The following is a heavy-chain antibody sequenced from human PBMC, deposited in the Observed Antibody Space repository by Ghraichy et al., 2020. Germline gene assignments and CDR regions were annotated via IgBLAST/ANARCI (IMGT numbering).Heavy chain of an antibody. V-gene: IGHV1-18*01. J-gene: IGHJ3*02. CDR2: ISAYNGNT. CDR3: ARDPITIFALSAFDI. CDR1: GYTFTSYG. D-gene: IGHD3-3*01. Sequence: ASVKVSCKASGYTFTSYGISWVRQAPGQGLEWMGWISAYNGNTNYAQKLQGRVTMTTDTSTSTAYMELRSLRSDDTAVYYCARDPITIFALSAFDIWGQGTMVTVSS.